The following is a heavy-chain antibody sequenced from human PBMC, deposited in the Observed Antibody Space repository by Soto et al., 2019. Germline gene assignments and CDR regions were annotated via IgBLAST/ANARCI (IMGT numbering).Heavy chain of an antibody. V-gene: IGHV4-4*02. J-gene: IGHJ6*04. D-gene: IGHD2-15*01. CDR2: IYHGGST. CDR1: SGSISSTNW. CDR3: ARGSRSCSGGTCYRDLDV. Sequence: QVQLQESGPGLVKPSGTLYLTCAVSSGSISSTNWWSWVRQPPGKGLEWIGEIYHGGSTNYNPSLKSRVTISVDKSKNYFSLELSSVTAADTAVYYCARGSRSCSGGTCYRDLDVWGKGTTVTVSS.